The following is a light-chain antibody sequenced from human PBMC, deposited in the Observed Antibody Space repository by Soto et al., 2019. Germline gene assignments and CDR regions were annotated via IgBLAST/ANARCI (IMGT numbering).Light chain of an antibody. CDR2: KNN. V-gene: IGLV1-44*01. Sequence: QSALTQPPSASGTPGQRVIISCSGGSSNIGSNSVTWYQQLPGTAPKPLIYKNNQRPSGVPDRFSGSKSGTSASLAISGLQSEDEADYYCAAWDDSLNGWGVFGGGTKVTVL. J-gene: IGLJ2*01. CDR3: AAWDDSLNGWGV. CDR1: SSNIGSNS.